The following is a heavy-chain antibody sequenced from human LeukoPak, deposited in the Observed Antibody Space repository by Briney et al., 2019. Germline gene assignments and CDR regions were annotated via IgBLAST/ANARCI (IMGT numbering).Heavy chain of an antibody. CDR1: GGTFSSYA. V-gene: IGHV1-2*02. CDR3: ASLGVGITLYDY. Sequence: ASVKVSCKASGGTFSSYAISWVRQAPGQGLEWMGWINPNNGGTNHAQKFQGRVTMTRDTSISTAYMELSSLRSDDTAVYYCASLGVGITLYDYWGQGTLVTVSS. CDR2: INPNNGGT. J-gene: IGHJ4*02. D-gene: IGHD3-22*01.